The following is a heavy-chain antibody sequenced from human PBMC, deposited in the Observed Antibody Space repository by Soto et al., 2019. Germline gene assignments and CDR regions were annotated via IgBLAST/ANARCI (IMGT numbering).Heavy chain of an antibody. D-gene: IGHD5-12*01. J-gene: IGHJ4*02. CDR2: INHSGST. CDR1: GGSFSGYY. CDR3: ARGVATVVTSYFDY. V-gene: IGHV4-34*01. Sequence: QVQLQQWGAGLLKPSETLSLTCAVYGGSFSGYYWSWIRQPPGKGLEWIGEINHSGSTNYNPSLKSRVTIPVDTSKNQFSLKLSSVTAADTAVYYCARGVATVVTSYFDYWGQGTLVTVSS.